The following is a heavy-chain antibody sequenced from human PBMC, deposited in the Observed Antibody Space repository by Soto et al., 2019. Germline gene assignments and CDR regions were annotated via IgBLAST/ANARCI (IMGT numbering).Heavy chain of an antibody. J-gene: IGHJ4*02. Sequence: GGSLRLSCAASGFTFSDYYMSWIRQAPGKGLEWVSYITASGSATYYADSVKGRFTISRDNDKNSLFLQMNSLRADDTAVYYCARRRTGSNPDYWGQGTLVTVSS. D-gene: IGHD3-16*02. V-gene: IGHV3-11*01. CDR3: ARRRTGSNPDY. CDR2: ITASGSAT. CDR1: GFTFSDYY.